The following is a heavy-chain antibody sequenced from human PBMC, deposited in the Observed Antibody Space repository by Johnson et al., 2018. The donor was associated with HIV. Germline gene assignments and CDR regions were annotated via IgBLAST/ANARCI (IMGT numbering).Heavy chain of an antibody. D-gene: IGHD1-26*01. CDR3: ARGGWELPGREAFDF. Sequence: VQLVESGGGVVQPGRSLRLSCAASGFTFSSNYMSWVRQAPGKGLEWVSVIYSGGSTYYADSVKGRFTISRDNSKSTLYLQMNSLRAEDTAVYYWARGGWELPGREAFDFWGQGTMVTVSS. CDR1: GFTFSSNY. V-gene: IGHV3-66*02. J-gene: IGHJ3*01. CDR2: IYSGGST.